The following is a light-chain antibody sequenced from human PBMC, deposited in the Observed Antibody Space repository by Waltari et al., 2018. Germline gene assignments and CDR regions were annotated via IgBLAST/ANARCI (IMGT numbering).Light chain of an antibody. CDR1: QTVGSSS. J-gene: IGKJ1*01. V-gene: IGKV3-20*01. Sequence: EIVLTQSPGTASLSPGERVTLSCRASQTVGSSSLAWYQQKPGQAPRLVIYRASRRATGFPDRFSGSGSGTEFILTISRLEPEDFAVYYCQQHGTLPATFGQGTKVEIK. CDR3: QQHGTLPAT. CDR2: RAS.